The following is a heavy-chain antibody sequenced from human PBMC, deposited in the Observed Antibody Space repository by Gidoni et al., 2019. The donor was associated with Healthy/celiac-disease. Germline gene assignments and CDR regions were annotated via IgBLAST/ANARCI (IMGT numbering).Heavy chain of an antibody. V-gene: IGHV3-9*01. J-gene: IGHJ3*02. CDR1: GFTFHDYA. Sequence: EVQLVECGGGLVQPGRSLRRACTAPGFTFHDYAMHWVRQAPGKGLGWVSGISWNSRSIGYADSVKGRFTISRDNAKNSLYLQMNSLRAEDTALYYCAKDYIAVARVGAFDIWGQGTMVTVSS. CDR3: AKDYIAVARVGAFDI. CDR2: ISWNSRSI. D-gene: IGHD6-19*01.